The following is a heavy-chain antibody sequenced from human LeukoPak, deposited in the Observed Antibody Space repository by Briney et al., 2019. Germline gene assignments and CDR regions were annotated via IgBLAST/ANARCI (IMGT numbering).Heavy chain of an antibody. V-gene: IGHV3-23*01. Sequence: GGSLRLSCAASGFTFSSYAMSWVRQAPGKGLEWVSAISGSGGSTYYADSVKGRFTISRDNSKNTLYLQMNSLRAEDTAVYYCAKEYYYDSSGYYRGGAFDIWGQETMVTVSS. CDR3: AKEYYYDSSGYYRGGAFDI. CDR1: GFTFSSYA. J-gene: IGHJ3*02. CDR2: ISGSGGST. D-gene: IGHD3-22*01.